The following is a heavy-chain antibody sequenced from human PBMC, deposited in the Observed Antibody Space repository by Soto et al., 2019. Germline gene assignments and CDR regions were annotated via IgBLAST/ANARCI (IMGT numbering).Heavy chain of an antibody. D-gene: IGHD6-13*01. CDR1: GFSFGGFG. CDR2: IWYDGSKK. J-gene: IGHJ3*02. V-gene: IGHV3-33*01. Sequence: QVQLVESGGGVVQPGKSLRLSCSASGFSFGGFGMHWVRQAPGKGLEWVALIWYDGSKKYYADSVKGRFTISRDNSGKTVYLEMTSLRGEDTAVYYCGRALAGVNDACDMWGQGTNVTVSP. CDR3: GRALAGVNDACDM.